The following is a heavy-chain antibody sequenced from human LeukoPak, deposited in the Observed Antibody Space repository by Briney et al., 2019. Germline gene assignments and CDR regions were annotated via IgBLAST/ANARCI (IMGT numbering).Heavy chain of an antibody. CDR2: INHSGGT. Sequence: PSETLSLTCAVYGASFTGYYWSWFRQPPGKGLEWIGEINHSGGTNYNPFLKSRVTISLDTSNNQFSLKLSSVTAADTAVYYCARLLPLQGGDVWGQGTTVTVSS. CDR3: ARLLPLQGGDV. J-gene: IGHJ6*02. V-gene: IGHV4-34*01. D-gene: IGHD2-15*01. CDR1: GASFTGYY.